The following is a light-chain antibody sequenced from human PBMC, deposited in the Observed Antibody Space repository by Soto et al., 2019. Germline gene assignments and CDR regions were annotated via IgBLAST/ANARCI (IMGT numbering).Light chain of an antibody. V-gene: IGKV3-15*01. J-gene: IGKJ4*01. CDR3: QQYDNWPLT. CDR1: QSVNSR. CDR2: GAS. Sequence: EIVMTQSPATLPVSPGERATFSCRASQSVNSRLAWYQQNPGQAPRLLIYGASTRATGVPARFSGSGSGTDFTLTINSLQSEDVAVYYCQQYDNWPLTFGGGTKVEIK.